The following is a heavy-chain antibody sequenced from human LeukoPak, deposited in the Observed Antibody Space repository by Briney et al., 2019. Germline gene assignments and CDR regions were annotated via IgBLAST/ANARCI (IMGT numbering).Heavy chain of an antibody. CDR2: ISGSGGST. J-gene: IGHJ4*02. Sequence: PGGSLRLSCSASGFTFSSYAMSWVRQAPGKGLEWVSAISGSGGSTYYADSVKGRFTISRDNSKNTLYLQMNSLRAEDTAVYYCAKDREPYYYGSGTNPLDYWGQGTLVTVSS. D-gene: IGHD3-10*01. CDR3: AKDREPYYYGSGTNPLDY. V-gene: IGHV3-23*01. CDR1: GFTFSSYA.